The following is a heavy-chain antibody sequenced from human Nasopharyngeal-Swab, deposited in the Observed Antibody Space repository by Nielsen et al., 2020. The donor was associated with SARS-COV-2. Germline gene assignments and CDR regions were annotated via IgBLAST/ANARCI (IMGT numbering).Heavy chain of an antibody. Sequence: GESLKISCAASGFTFSSYSMNWVRQAPGKGLEWVSYISSSSSSTIYYADSVKGRFTISRDNAKNSLYLQMNSLRAEDTAVYYCARDPKYYYYYGMDVWGQGTTVTVSS. CDR3: ARDPKYYYYYGMDV. CDR1: GFTFSSYS. CDR2: ISSSSSSTI. V-gene: IGHV3-48*04. J-gene: IGHJ6*02.